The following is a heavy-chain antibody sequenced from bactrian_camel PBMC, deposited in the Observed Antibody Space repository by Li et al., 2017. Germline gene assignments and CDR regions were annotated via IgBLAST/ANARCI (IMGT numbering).Heavy chain of an antibody. CDR1: GFTFSGYW. D-gene: IGHD2*01. J-gene: IGHJ4*01. Sequence: QLVESGGGSAETGGSLRVSCRASGFTFSGYWMYWVRQTPAKGLEWVSGVASNGGSTEYADSIVGRFTISRDNAKNMVYLQMNNLRPEDTAKYFCATHNSNPDWAGRLTPRAYKYWGQGTQVTVS. V-gene: IGHV3S25*01. CDR2: VASNGGST. CDR3: ATHNSNPDWAGRLTPRAYKY.